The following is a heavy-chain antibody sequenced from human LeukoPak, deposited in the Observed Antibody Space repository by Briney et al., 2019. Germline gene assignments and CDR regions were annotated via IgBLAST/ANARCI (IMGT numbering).Heavy chain of an antibody. J-gene: IGHJ6*02. CDR1: GFTFSSYS. V-gene: IGHV3-21*01. D-gene: IGHD3-3*01. Sequence: GGSLRLSCAASGFTFSSYSMNWVRQAPGKGLEWVSSISSSSSYIYYADSVKGRSTISRDNAKNSLYLQMNSLRAEDTAVYYCARDLEPTIFGVVIIGSGMDVWGQGTTVTVSS. CDR2: ISSSSSYI. CDR3: ARDLEPTIFGVVIIGSGMDV.